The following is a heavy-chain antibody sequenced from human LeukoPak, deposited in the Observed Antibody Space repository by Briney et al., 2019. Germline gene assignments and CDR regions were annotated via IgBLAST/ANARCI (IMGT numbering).Heavy chain of an antibody. CDR1: GYTFTVYY. Sequence: ASVKVSCKASGYTFTVYYIHWARQAPGQGLEWMSWINPTTGGTNYAQKFQGRVTMTRDTSISTAYLELSRLTFHDTAVYYCARGLGGELPPFDYWGQGTLVTVSS. CDR2: INPTTGGT. V-gene: IGHV1-2*02. D-gene: IGHD1-26*01. CDR3: ARGLGGELPPFDY. J-gene: IGHJ4*02.